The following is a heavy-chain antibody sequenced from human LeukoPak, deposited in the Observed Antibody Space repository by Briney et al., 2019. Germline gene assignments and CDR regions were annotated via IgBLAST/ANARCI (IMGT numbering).Heavy chain of an antibody. D-gene: IGHD2-8*02. J-gene: IGHJ6*03. CDR1: AHSLRTYY. CDR3: AREHGSWSYRYYFFVDV. V-gene: IGHV4-59*01. CDR2: VSYNVRT. Sequence: SETLSLTRSVSAHSLRTYYWSSVRQPPGNYLECIGHVSYNVRTNYNPSLKSRSAISLGTPKSHFSLTLNSMTPADTAIYYCAREHGSWSYRYYFFVDVWGKGTTVTVSS.